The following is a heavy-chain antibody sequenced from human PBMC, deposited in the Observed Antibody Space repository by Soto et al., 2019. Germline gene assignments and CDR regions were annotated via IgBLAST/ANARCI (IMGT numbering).Heavy chain of an antibody. Sequence: SVKVSCKASGGAFSSYAISWVRQAPGQGLEWMGGIIPIFGTANYAQKFQGRVTITADKSTSTAYMELSSLRSEDTAVYYCARGGSVVTPKVYYYYGMDVWGQGTTVTVSS. V-gene: IGHV1-69*06. D-gene: IGHD2-21*02. CDR1: GGAFSSYA. CDR3: ARGGSVVTPKVYYYYGMDV. J-gene: IGHJ6*02. CDR2: IIPIFGTA.